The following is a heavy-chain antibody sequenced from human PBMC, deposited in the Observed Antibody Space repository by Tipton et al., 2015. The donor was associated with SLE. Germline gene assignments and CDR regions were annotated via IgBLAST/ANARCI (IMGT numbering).Heavy chain of an antibody. Sequence: TLSLTCTVSGGSISSYYWGWIRQPPGKGLEWIGNIYHSGITYYNPSLKSRVTISLDTPKNQFSLKLSSATAADTAVYYCARDPRLNWDYGTYFDYWGQGTLVTVSS. J-gene: IGHJ4*02. CDR3: ARDPRLNWDYGTYFDY. CDR2: IYHSGIT. CDR1: GGSISSYY. V-gene: IGHV4-38-2*02. D-gene: IGHD3-16*01.